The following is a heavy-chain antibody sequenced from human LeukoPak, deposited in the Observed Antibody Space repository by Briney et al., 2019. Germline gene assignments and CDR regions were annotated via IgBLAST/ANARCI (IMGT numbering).Heavy chain of an antibody. J-gene: IGHJ4*02. D-gene: IGHD3-10*01. CDR3: ATEGSGSYFDY. Sequence: GGSLRLSCAASGFTFSSYSMNWVRQAPGKGLEWVSYISSSSSTIYYADSVKGRFTISRDNAKNSLYLQMNSLRAEDTAVYYCATEGSGSYFDYWGQGTLVTVSS. V-gene: IGHV3-48*04. CDR1: GFTFSSYS. CDR2: ISSSSSTI.